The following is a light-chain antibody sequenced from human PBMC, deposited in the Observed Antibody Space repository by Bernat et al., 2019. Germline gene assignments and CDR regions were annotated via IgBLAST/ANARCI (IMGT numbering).Light chain of an antibody. CDR1: QNIDTY. Sequence: DIQMTQSPSSLSASVGDRVTITCRASQNIDTYLNWYQQHPGKAPKLLIFAADTLESGVPSRFRGRGSGTDFTLTISSLQPEDSATYYCQPSYSSLLLTFGGGTKVE. J-gene: IGKJ4*01. V-gene: IGKV1-39*01. CDR3: QPSYSSLLLT. CDR2: AAD.